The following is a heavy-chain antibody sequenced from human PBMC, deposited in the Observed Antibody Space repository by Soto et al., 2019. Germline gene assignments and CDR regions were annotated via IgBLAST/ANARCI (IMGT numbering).Heavy chain of an antibody. D-gene: IGHD2-21*02. V-gene: IGHV2-5*02. CDR2: IYWDDDK. CDR1: GFSLSTSGVA. Sequence: SGPTLVNPTQTLTLTCTFSGFSLSTSGVAVGWIRQPPGKALEWLALIYWDDDKRYSPSMKGRLTITRDTSKNQVVLIMTNMDPEDTATYYCAHRLTANAFDIWAQGTMVNVSS. J-gene: IGHJ3*02. CDR3: AHRLTANAFDI.